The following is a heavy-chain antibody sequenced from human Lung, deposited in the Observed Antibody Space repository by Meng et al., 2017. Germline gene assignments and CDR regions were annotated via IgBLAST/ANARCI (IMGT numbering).Heavy chain of an antibody. V-gene: IGHV7-4-1*02. CDR1: GYTFTTYG. J-gene: IGHJ4*02. Sequence: QVQLVQSGSELKKPGASVRISCKASGYTFTTYGMNWVRQAPGQGLEWMGWINTNTGKPTYAQGLTGRFVFSVDTSDSTAYLQISSLKAEDTAVYYCARDSEAADYWGQGTLVTVSS. D-gene: IGHD6-25*01. CDR2: INTNTGKP. CDR3: ARDSEAADY.